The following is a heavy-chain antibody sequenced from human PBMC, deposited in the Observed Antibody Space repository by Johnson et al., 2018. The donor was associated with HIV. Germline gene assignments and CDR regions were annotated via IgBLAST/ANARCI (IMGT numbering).Heavy chain of an antibody. J-gene: IGHJ3*02. CDR1: GFTFSSYW. D-gene: IGHD3-9*01. V-gene: IGHV3-30*02. CDR3: AKDLRVFDWFNAYDAFDI. Sequence: QVQLVESGGGLVQPGGSLRLSCAASGFTFSSYWMSRVRQAPGKGLEWVAFIRYDGSNKYYADSVKGRFTISRDNSKNTLYLQMNSLRADDTAVYYCAKDLRVFDWFNAYDAFDIWGQGTMVTVSS. CDR2: IRYDGSNK.